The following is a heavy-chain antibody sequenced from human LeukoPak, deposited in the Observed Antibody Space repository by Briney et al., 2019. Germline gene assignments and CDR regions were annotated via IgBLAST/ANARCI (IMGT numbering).Heavy chain of an antibody. D-gene: IGHD3-10*01. CDR1: GGSFSGYY. Sequence: SETLSLTCAVYGGSFSGYYWSWIRQPPGKGLEWIGEINHSGSTNYNPSLKSRVTISVDTSKNQFSLKLSSVTAADTAVYYCARRVGTTMVRGVKRRWYFDYWGQGTLVTVSS. CDR2: INHSGST. J-gene: IGHJ4*02. V-gene: IGHV4-34*01. CDR3: ARRVGTTMVRGVKRRWYFDY.